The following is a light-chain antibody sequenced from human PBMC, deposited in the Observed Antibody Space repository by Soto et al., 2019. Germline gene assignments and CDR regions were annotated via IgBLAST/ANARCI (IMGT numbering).Light chain of an antibody. CDR2: DVT. Sequence: QSALTQPRSVSGSPGQSVTISCTGTSSDVGGYDYVSWYQVHPGKAPKLLIYDVTKRPSGVPDRFSGSKSGNTASLTISGLQAEDEDDYYCCSYAGTYTLVFGGGTKLTVL. CDR1: SSDVGGYDY. V-gene: IGLV2-11*01. J-gene: IGLJ2*01. CDR3: CSYAGTYTLV.